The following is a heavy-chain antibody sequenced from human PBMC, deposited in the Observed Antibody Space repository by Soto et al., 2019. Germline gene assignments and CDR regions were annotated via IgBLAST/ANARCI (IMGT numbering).Heavy chain of an antibody. V-gene: IGHV3-23*01. CDR1: GITISNYP. CDR3: VTDDGGYPSTAPH. D-gene: IGHD3-22*01. CDR2: ISGSGDRT. J-gene: IGHJ4*02. Sequence: EVQLLESGGGLVQPGGSLRLSCAASGITISNYPMSWVRQAPGKGLDWVSGISGSGDRTYYADSAKGRFSISKDIFKTSPSVQLDRLGVEDTAVYFCVTDDGGYPSTAPHWGQGTLVTVSS.